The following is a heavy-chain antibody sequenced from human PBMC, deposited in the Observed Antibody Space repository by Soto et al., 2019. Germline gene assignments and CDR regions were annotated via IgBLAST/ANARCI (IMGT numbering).Heavy chain of an antibody. V-gene: IGHV3-21*01. Sequence: PGGSLRLSCAASGFTFSSYSMNWVRQAPGRGLEWVAAISGTSDYIYYADSVKCRFTISRDNAKTSLYIQMNSLRAEDTAVYYCARDHRYCSGSSCRPYYYYYGMDVWGQGTTVTVSS. J-gene: IGHJ6*02. D-gene: IGHD2-15*01. CDR3: ARDHRYCSGSSCRPYYYYYGMDV. CDR2: ISGTSDYI. CDR1: GFTFSSYS.